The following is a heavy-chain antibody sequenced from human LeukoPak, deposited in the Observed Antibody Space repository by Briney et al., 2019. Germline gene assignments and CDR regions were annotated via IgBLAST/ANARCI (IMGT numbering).Heavy chain of an antibody. CDR1: GGSISSGGYS. V-gene: IGHV4-30-2*01. J-gene: IGHJ3*02. CDR3: ARGKRVGFGELFAFDI. D-gene: IGHD3-10*01. Sequence: KTSETLSLTCAVSGGSISSGGYSWSWIRQPPGKGLEWIGYIYHSGSTYYNPSLKSRVTISVDRSKNQFSLKLSSVTAADTAVYYCARGKRVGFGELFAFDIWGQGTMVTVSS. CDR2: IYHSGST.